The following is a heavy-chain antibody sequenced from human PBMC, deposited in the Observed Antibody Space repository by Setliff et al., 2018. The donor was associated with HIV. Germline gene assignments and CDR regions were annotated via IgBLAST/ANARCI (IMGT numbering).Heavy chain of an antibody. CDR1: GFTFSSYS. D-gene: IGHD6-13*01. CDR3: AKHPAAGNFDP. J-gene: IGHJ5*02. CDR2: IYSGSTT. Sequence: PGGSLRLSCSASGFTFSSYSMNWVRQAPGKGLEEVSFIYSGSTTCFEDSVKGRFTISRDNSKNTLYLQMNSLRAEDTAVYYCAKHPAAGNFDPWGQGTLVTVSS. V-gene: IGHV3-66*04.